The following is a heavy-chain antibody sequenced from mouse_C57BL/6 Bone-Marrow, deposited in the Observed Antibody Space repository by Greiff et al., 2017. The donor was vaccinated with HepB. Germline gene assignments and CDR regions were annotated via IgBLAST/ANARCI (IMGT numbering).Heavy chain of an antibody. CDR3: TLIYYYGSNYFDY. J-gene: IGHJ2*01. CDR1: GFTIKDDY. D-gene: IGHD1-1*01. V-gene: IGHV14-4*01. CDR2: IDAENGDT. Sequence: EVQLQQSGAELVRPGASVKLSCTASGFTIKDDYMHWVKQRPEQGLEWIGGIDAENGDTEYASKFQGKATITADTSSNTAYLQLSSLTSEDTAVYYCTLIYYYGSNYFDYWGQGTTLTVSS.